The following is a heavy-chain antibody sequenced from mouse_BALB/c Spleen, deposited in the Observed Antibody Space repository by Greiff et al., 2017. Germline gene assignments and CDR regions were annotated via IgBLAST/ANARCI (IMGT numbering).Heavy chain of an antibody. J-gene: IGHJ2*01. CDR2: INPGSGGT. CDR1: GYAFTNYL. Sequence: QVQLQQSGAELVRPGTSVKVSCKASGYAFTNYLIEWVKQRPGQGLEWIGVINPGSGGTNYNEKFKGKATLTADKSSSTAYMQLSSLTSDDSAVYFCARMGYDSSSDYWGQGTTLTVSS. V-gene: IGHV1-54*03. CDR3: ARMGYDSSSDY. D-gene: IGHD1-1*01.